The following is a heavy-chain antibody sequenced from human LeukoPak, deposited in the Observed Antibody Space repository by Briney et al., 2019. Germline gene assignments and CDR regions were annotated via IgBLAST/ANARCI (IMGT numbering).Heavy chain of an antibody. V-gene: IGHV3-21*01. CDR2: ISTRDTFI. CDR1: RFTFSTYS. J-gene: IGHJ3*01. D-gene: IGHD1-1*01. CDR3: ARWKPRSDAFDF. Sequence: GGSLRLSCEASRFTFSTYSMAWVRQTPGEGLEWLSSISTRDTFINYADSVKGRFTISRDNANNSLFLQMTSLRAEDTAIYYCARWKPRSDAFDFWGRGTMVIVSS.